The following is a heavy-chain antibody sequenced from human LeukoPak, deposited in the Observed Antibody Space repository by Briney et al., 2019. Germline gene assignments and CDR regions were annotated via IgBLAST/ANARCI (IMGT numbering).Heavy chain of an antibody. CDR2: IYYSGST. D-gene: IGHD2-2*01. J-gene: IGHJ3*02. Sequence: TFSSYAMSWVRQAPGKGLEWIGSIYYSGSTYYNPSLKSRVTISVDTSKNQFSLKLSSVTAADTAVYYCARHGTSCSSTSCYEYAFDIWGQGTMVTVSS. CDR3: ARHGTSCSSTSCYEYAFDI. V-gene: IGHV4-39*01. CDR1: TFSSYA.